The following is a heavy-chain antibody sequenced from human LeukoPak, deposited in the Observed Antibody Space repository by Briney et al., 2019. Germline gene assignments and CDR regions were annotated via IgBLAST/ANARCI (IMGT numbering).Heavy chain of an antibody. Sequence: SETLSLTCTVSGGSISSYYWSWIRQPPGKGLEWIGYIYYSGSTNYNPSFKSRATISVDTSKNQFSLKLSSVTAADTAVYYCARGIKGHFDYWGQGTLVTVSS. V-gene: IGHV4-59*01. J-gene: IGHJ4*02. CDR2: IYYSGST. CDR1: GGSISSYY. CDR3: ARGIKGHFDY.